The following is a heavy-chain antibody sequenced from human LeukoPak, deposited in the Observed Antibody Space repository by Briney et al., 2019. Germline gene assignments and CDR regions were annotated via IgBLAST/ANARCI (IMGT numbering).Heavy chain of an antibody. CDR2: IAPSDSYT. D-gene: IGHD2-15*01. Sequence: LGESLKISCKVSGYSFPSYWITWVRQMPGKGLEWMGRIAPSDSYTNYSPSFEGHVAFSADKSISSAYLQWSSLKASDTAMYYCVRSPACSSGTCYPNWFDPWGQGTLVTVSS. CDR1: GYSFPSYW. CDR3: VRSPACSSGTCYPNWFDP. V-gene: IGHV5-10-1*01. J-gene: IGHJ5*02.